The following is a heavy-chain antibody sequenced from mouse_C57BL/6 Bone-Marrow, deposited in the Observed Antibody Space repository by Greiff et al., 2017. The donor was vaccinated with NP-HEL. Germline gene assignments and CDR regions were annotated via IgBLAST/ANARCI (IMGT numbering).Heavy chain of an antibody. D-gene: IGHD2-1*01. CDR3: ARGGVTRAWFAY. V-gene: IGHV1-81*01. CDR1: GYTFTSSG. J-gene: IGHJ3*01. CDR2: IYPRSGNT. Sequence: VQLQQSGAELARPGASVKLSCKASGYTFTSSGISWVKQRTGQGLEWIGEIYPRSGNTYYTEKFKGKATLTADKSSSTAYMELRSLTSEDYAVYFCARGGVTRAWFAYWGQGTLVTVSA.